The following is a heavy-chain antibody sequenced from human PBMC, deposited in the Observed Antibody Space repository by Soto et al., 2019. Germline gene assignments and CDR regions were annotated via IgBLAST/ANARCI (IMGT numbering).Heavy chain of an antibody. CDR1: GGSISRYY. Sequence: PSETLSLTCIVSGGSISRYYWSWGRQPPGKGMEWIGNMHYSGSANYNPPPKSPVTISLATTKTQSPLKLISLPAADTAEYYCASNLSISSTDGPLDPWGQGTLVTVSS. CDR2: MHYSGSA. J-gene: IGHJ5*02. CDR3: ASNLSISSTDGPLDP. D-gene: IGHD6-6*01. V-gene: IGHV4-59*01.